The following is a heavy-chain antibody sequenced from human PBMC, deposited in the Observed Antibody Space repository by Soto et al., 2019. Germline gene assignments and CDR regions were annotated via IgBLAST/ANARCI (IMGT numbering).Heavy chain of an antibody. CDR1: GDSISSGGHY. CDR2: IFSGGIT. D-gene: IGHD2-21*01. J-gene: IGHJ6*02. V-gene: IGHV4-31*03. CDR3: ARDRVFQV. Sequence: LSLTCTVSGDSISSGGHYWTWIRQHPGKGLEWIGYIFSGGITYYNPSVKSRVIISLDTSNNQFSLMLTSVTAADTAVYYCARDRVFQVWGQGTTVTVSS.